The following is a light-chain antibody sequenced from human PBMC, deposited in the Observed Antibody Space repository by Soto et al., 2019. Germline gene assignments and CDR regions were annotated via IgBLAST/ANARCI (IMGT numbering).Light chain of an antibody. J-gene: IGLJ2*01. CDR3: SSYTTSSTVV. Sequence: QSALTQPPSVSGSPGQSFTISCTGTNSDVGSYNRVSWYQQPPGTAPKLMIYDVSNRPSGVPDRFSGSKSGNTASLTISGLQAEDEADYYCSSYTTSSTVVFGGGTKVTVL. V-gene: IGLV2-18*02. CDR2: DVS. CDR1: NSDVGSYNR.